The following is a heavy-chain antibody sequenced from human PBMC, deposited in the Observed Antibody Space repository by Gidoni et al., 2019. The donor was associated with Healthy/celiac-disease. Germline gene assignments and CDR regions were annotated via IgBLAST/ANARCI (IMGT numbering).Heavy chain of an antibody. J-gene: IGHJ4*02. D-gene: IGHD5-12*01. CDR3: TTLDGYNWYFDY. V-gene: IGHV3-15*01. Sequence: EVQLVESGGGLVKPGGSLRLSCAASGFTFSNAWMSWVRQAPGKGLEWVGRIKSKTDGGTTDYAAPVKGRFTISRDDSKNTLYLQMNSLKTEDTAVYYCTTLDGYNWYFDYWGQGTLVTVSS. CDR1: GFTFSNAW. CDR2: IKSKTDGGTT.